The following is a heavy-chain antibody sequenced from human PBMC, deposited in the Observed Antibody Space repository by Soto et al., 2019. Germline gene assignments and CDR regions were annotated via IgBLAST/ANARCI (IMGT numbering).Heavy chain of an antibody. V-gene: IGHV6-1*01. J-gene: IGHJ3*02. Sequence: SHTLSLTCPTSGPCVSNNSPHSNWFRQSPSRGLEWLGRTYYRSKWYHDYAVSVKSRITINPDTSKNQFSLQLNSVTPEDTAVYYCARDALRGNDAFDIWDQGTMVTVS. CDR1: GPCVSNNSPH. CDR2: TYYRSKWYH. CDR3: ARDALRGNDAFDI. D-gene: IGHD4-17*01.